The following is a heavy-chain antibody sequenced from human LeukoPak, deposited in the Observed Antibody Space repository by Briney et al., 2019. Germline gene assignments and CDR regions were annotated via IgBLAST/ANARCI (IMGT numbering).Heavy chain of an antibody. CDR3: AKEAPRRDYYDSSGTPHAPDL. Sequence: GGSLRLSCAASGFTFSSYGMHWVRQAPGKGLEWVAFIRYYGSNKYYADSVKGRFTISRDNSKNTLYLQMNSLRAEDTAVYYCAKEAPRRDYYDSSGTPHAPDLWGRGTLVTVSS. CDR2: IRYYGSNK. CDR1: GFTFSSYG. V-gene: IGHV3-30*02. J-gene: IGHJ2*01. D-gene: IGHD3-22*01.